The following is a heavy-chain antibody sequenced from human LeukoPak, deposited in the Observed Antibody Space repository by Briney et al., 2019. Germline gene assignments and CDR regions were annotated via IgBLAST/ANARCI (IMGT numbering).Heavy chain of an antibody. CDR3: ARDTRVAGKTDY. V-gene: IGHV1-18*01. D-gene: IGHD6-19*01. Sequence: ASVKASCKASGYTFTSYGISWVRQAPGQGLEWMGWISAYNGNTNYAQKLQGRVTMTTDTSTSTAYMELRSLRSDDTAVYYCARDTRVAGKTDYWGQGTLVTVSS. CDR1: GYTFTSYG. J-gene: IGHJ4*02. CDR2: ISAYNGNT.